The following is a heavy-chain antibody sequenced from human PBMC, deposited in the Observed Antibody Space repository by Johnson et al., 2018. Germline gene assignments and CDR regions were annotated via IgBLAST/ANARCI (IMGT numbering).Heavy chain of an antibody. J-gene: IGHJ4*02. V-gene: IGHV4-59*12. CDR2: TSYTGST. D-gene: IGHD5-18*01. Sequence: QVQLQESGPRLVKPSETLSLTCIVSGGSISTYYWSWIRQPPGKGLEWIGYTSYTGSTTYNPSLKSRVTIPVDTSKNQLSLRLPSVTPADTAVYHCARGGGVTYFDHWGQGTLVTVSS. CDR3: ARGGGVTYFDH. CDR1: GGSISTYY.